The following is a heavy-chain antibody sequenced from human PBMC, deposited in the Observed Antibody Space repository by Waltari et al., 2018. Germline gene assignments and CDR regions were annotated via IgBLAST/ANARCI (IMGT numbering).Heavy chain of an antibody. D-gene: IGHD4-17*01. V-gene: IGHV4-59*11. CDR3: ARESTGDYGNWFDP. J-gene: IGHJ5*02. CDR1: GGSISSHY. Sequence: QVQLQESGPGLVKPSETLSLTCPVSGGSISSHYWSWIRQPPGKGLEWIGYIYYSGSTNYNPSLKSRVTISVDTSKNQFSLKLSSVTAADTAVYYCARESTGDYGNWFDPWGQGTLVTVSS. CDR2: IYYSGST.